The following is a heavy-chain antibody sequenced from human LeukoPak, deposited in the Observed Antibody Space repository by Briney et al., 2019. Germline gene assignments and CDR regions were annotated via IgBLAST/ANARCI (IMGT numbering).Heavy chain of an antibody. Sequence: ASVKVSCTASGYTLSSYGANWVRQAPGQGLEWMGWISIYNGDTTYARALQGRVTMTTETSTSTVYMELRGLTYDDTAVYFCASNPRGDSWTFDYWGQGSLVTVSS. J-gene: IGHJ4*02. D-gene: IGHD2-21*02. CDR2: ISIYNGDT. CDR3: ASNPRGDSWTFDY. CDR1: GYTLSSYG. V-gene: IGHV1-18*04.